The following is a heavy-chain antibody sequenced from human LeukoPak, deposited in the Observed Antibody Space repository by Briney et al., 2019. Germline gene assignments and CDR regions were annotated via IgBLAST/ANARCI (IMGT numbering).Heavy chain of an antibody. CDR2: IYYSGST. D-gene: IGHD5-24*01. CDR1: GGSISSYY. Sequence: SETLSLTCTVSGGSISSYYWSWLRQPPGKGLEWIGYIYYSGSTNYNPSPKSRVTISVDTSKNQFSLKLSSVTAADTAVYYCARGVADGYNYWNDYWGQGTLVTVSS. J-gene: IGHJ4*02. CDR3: ARGVADGYNYWNDY. V-gene: IGHV4-59*01.